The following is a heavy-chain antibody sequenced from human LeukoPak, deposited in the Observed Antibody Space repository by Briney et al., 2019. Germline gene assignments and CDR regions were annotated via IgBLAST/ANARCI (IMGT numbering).Heavy chain of an antibody. D-gene: IGHD2-15*01. Sequence: PSETLSLTCTVSGGSINNYYWSWIRQPPGKGLEWIGYFFYTGNSNYNPSLKSRATISVDMSKNQFSLKLNSVTAADTAVYYCARGSCSGGPCSGWFDPWGQGTLVTVSS. CDR1: GGSINNYY. CDR2: FFYTGNS. V-gene: IGHV4-59*01. J-gene: IGHJ5*02. CDR3: ARGSCSGGPCSGWFDP.